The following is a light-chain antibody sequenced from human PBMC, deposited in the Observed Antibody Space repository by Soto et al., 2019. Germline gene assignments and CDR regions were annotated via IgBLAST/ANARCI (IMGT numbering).Light chain of an antibody. J-gene: IGKJ4*01. CDR3: QQRSDWSSVT. V-gene: IGKV3-11*01. CDR2: DAS. Sequence: VMTQSPATLSVSPGERATLSCRASESVGRHLAWYHQKPGQAPRLLIFDASNRANGIPGRFSGSGSGTDLTLTISSLEPEDFAVYYCQQRSDWSSVTFGGGTKVDIK. CDR1: ESVGRH.